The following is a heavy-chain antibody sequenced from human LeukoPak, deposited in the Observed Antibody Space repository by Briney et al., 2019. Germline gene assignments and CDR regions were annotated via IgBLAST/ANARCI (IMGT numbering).Heavy chain of an antibody. Sequence: ASVKVSCKASGYTFTSYDINWVRQAAGQGLEWMGWTNPNSGDTGCVEKFQGRVTMTRDTSITTAYMELSSLRSEDTAVYYCTRSGFGGGVHFDYWGQGTPVTVSS. J-gene: IGHJ4*02. CDR2: TNPNSGDT. D-gene: IGHD3-16*01. V-gene: IGHV1-8*01. CDR3: TRSGFGGGVHFDY. CDR1: GYTFTSYD.